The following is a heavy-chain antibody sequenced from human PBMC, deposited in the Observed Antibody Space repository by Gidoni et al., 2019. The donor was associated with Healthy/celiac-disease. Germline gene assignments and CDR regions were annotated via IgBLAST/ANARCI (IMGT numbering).Heavy chain of an antibody. Sequence: EVQLLESGGGLVQPGGSLRLSCAASGFTFTSYAMIWVRQAPGKGMEWVSAISGSGGSTYYADSVKGRFTISRDNSKNTLYLQMNSLRAEDTAVYYCAKGAVGGRIDWYFDLWGRGTLVTVSS. CDR2: ISGSGGST. V-gene: IGHV3-23*01. CDR3: AKGAVGGRIDWYFDL. J-gene: IGHJ2*01. CDR1: GFTFTSYA. D-gene: IGHD2-15*01.